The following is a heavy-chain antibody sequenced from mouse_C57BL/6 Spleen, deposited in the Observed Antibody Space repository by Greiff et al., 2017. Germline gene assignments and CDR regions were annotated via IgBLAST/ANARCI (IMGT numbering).Heavy chain of an antibody. Sequence: VKLQESGAELVKPGASVKMSCKASGYTFTTYPIEWMKQNHGKSLEWIGNFHPYNDDTKYNEKFKGKATLTVEKSSSTVYLELSRLTSDDSAVYYCARRDTTVGYWYFDVWGTGTTVTVSS. J-gene: IGHJ1*03. CDR2: FHPYNDDT. V-gene: IGHV1-47*01. CDR1: GYTFTTYP. D-gene: IGHD1-1*01. CDR3: ARRDTTVGYWYFDV.